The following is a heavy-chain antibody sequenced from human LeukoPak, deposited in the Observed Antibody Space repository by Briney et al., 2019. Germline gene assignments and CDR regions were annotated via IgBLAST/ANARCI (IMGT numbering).Heavy chain of an antibody. CDR3: AKDLHSSNWYLIVFDY. J-gene: IGHJ4*02. CDR1: GFTFSNYA. Sequence: PGGSLRLSCAASGFTFSNYAMSWVRQAPGKGLEWVSAISGSGGSTYYADSVKGRFTISRDNSKNTLYLQMNSLRAEDTAVYYCAKDLHSSNWYLIVFDYWGQGTLVTVSS. V-gene: IGHV3-23*01. D-gene: IGHD6-13*01. CDR2: ISGSGGST.